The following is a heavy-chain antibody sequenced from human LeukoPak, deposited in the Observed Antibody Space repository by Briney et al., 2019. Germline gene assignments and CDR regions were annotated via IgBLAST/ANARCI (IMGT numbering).Heavy chain of an antibody. Sequence: GGSLRLSCAASGFTFSDYYMSWIRQAPGKGREWVSYISSSGSNIYYADSVKGRFTISRDNAKNSLYLQMNSLRAEDTAVYYCARVRGYDFWSGYFDYWGQGTLVTVSS. V-gene: IGHV3-11*01. CDR3: ARVRGYDFWSGYFDY. D-gene: IGHD3-3*01. CDR2: ISSSGSNI. J-gene: IGHJ4*02. CDR1: GFTFSDYY.